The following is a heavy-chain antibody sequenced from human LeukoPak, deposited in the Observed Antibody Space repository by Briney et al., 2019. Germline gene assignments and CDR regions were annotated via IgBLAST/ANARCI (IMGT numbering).Heavy chain of an antibody. D-gene: IGHD3-10*01. V-gene: IGHV1-2*02. Sequence: ASVKVSCKASGYTFTGYYIHWVRQAPGQGHEWMGWINPNSGGTNYAQKCQGRVTMTRDMSISTAYMELSRLRSDDTAVYYCARDGASDVLLWFGELPRWGQGTLVTVSS. CDR2: INPNSGGT. CDR1: GYTFTGYY. CDR3: ARDGASDVLLWFGELPR. J-gene: IGHJ4*02.